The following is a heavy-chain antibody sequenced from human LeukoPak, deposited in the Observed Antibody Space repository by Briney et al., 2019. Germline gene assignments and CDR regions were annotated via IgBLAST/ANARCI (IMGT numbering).Heavy chain of an antibody. Sequence: GGSLRLSCAASGFTFSSYSMNWVRQAPGKGLEWVSSISSSSSYIYYADSVKGRFTISRDNAKNSLYLQMNSLRAEDTAVYYCAREVALNFYCFDYWGQGTLVTVSS. CDR2: ISSSSSYI. D-gene: IGHD2/OR15-2a*01. CDR1: GFTFSSYS. V-gene: IGHV3-21*01. J-gene: IGHJ4*02. CDR3: AREVALNFYCFDY.